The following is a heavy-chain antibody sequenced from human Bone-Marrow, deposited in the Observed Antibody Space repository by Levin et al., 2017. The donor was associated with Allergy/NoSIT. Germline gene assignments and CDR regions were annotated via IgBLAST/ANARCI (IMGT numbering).Heavy chain of an antibody. Sequence: KLGESLKISCEASGYTFTSYVISWVRQAPGQGPEWLGWSSAYNGKTKYAQNFQGRVTMTTDRSTSTAYMELRSLISDDTAVYYCARENYDSSGYYLHFDSWGQGTLVTVSS. D-gene: IGHD3-22*01. CDR2: SSAYNGKT. CDR3: ARENYDSSGYYLHFDS. V-gene: IGHV1-18*01. J-gene: IGHJ4*02. CDR1: GYTFTSYV.